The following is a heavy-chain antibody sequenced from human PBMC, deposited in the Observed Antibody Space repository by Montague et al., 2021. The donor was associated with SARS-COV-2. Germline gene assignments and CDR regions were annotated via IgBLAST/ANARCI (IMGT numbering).Heavy chain of an antibody. D-gene: IGHD2/OR15-2a*01. J-gene: IGHJ2*01. CDR2: IYTTGSS. Sequence: SETLSLTCAVSAGSIRDYYWSWIRQPAGKGLEWIGRIYTTGSSDYSPSLQSRVTMSVDTSKNQVSLRLMSVTAADTALYYCARERFYLYWYFDLWGRGTLVTVSS. CDR3: ARERFYLYWYFDL. CDR1: AGSIRDYY. V-gene: IGHV4-4*07.